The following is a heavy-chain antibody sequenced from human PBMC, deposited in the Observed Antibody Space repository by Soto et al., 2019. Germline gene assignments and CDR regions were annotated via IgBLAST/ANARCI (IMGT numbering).Heavy chain of an antibody. D-gene: IGHD2-15*01. CDR2: ISYDGNNK. Sequence: PGGSLRLSCAASGFTFSSFGMHWVRQAPGKGLEWVAAISYDGNNKYYADSVKGRYTISRDNSKKTLYLQMNSLRTEDTAVYYCAKDEVCVEVVPRDYYGMDVWGQGTTVTVSS. CDR1: GFTFSSFG. J-gene: IGHJ6*02. V-gene: IGHV3-30*18. CDR3: AKDEVCVEVVPRDYYGMDV.